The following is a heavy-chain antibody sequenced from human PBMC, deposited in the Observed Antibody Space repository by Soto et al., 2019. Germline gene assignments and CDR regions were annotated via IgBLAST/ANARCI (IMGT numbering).Heavy chain of an antibody. CDR1: GFTFSTYG. J-gene: IGHJ3*02. V-gene: IGHV3-30*18. CDR2: LSYDGSDK. CDR3: AKDQSHAFDI. Sequence: QVQLVESGGGVVQPGRSLRLACVASGFTFSTYGMYWVRQAPGKGLEWVAVLSYDGSDKDYADSVKGRFTISRDNSKNTLYLQMNSLRAEDTAVYYCAKDQSHAFDIWGQGTMVTVSS.